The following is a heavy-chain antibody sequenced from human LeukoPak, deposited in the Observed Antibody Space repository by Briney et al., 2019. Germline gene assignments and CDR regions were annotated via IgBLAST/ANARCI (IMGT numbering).Heavy chain of an antibody. J-gene: IGHJ2*01. CDR1: GGSISSYY. CDR3: ARQYSSGYYWYFDL. V-gene: IGHV4-59*08. D-gene: IGHD3-22*01. CDR2: IYYTGST. Sequence: PSETLSLTCTVSGGSISSYYWSWIWQPPGRRLEWIGYIYYTGSTNYNPSLKSRVTISVDTSKNQFSLKLSSVTAADTAVYYCARQYSSGYYWYFDLWGRGTLVTVSS.